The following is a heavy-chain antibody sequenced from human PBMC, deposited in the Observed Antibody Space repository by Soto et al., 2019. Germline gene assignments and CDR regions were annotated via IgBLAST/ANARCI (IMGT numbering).Heavy chain of an antibody. D-gene: IGHD3-22*01. CDR1: GFTFISYG. CDR3: ARDNYDSSGSPFDY. Sequence: GGSLRLSCAASGFTFISYGMRWVRQATGKGLEWVAIIWYDGSNRYYADSVKGRFTISRDNSKNTLYLQMNSLRAEDTAVYYCARDNYDSSGSPFDYWGQGTLVTVSS. J-gene: IGHJ4*02. V-gene: IGHV3-33*01. CDR2: IWYDGSNR.